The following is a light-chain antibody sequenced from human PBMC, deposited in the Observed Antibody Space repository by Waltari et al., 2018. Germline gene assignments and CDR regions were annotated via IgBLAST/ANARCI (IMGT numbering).Light chain of an antibody. J-gene: IGLJ1*01. V-gene: IGLV2-14*01. Sequence: QSALTQPASVSGSPGQSITISCTGTSSDVGAYNFVSWSQQPPAKAPTLMIYDVRNRPSGVSNRFSGSKAGNTASLTISALQAEDEADYHCSSYTRSNTYVFGAGTKVTVL. CDR2: DVR. CDR3: SSYTRSNTYV. CDR1: SSDVGAYNF.